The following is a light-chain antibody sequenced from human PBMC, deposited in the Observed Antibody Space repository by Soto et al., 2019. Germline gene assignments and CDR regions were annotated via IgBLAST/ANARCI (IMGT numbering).Light chain of an antibody. Sequence: QSALTQPASVSGSPGQWITISCTGTRSDVGGYNYVSWYKQKPGKAPKLVIYDVSHRPSGVSDRFFGSKSGNTASLIISGLQAEDEADYYCFSYSTSRARIFGGGTKLTVL. V-gene: IGLV2-14*01. CDR3: FSYSTSRARI. J-gene: IGLJ2*01. CDR1: RSDVGGYNY. CDR2: DVS.